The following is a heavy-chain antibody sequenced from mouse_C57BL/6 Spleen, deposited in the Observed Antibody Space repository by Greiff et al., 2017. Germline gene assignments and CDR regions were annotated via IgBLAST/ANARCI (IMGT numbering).Heavy chain of an antibody. Sequence: EVNVVESGGGLVKPGGSLKPSCAASGFTFSSYTMSWVRQTPEKRLEWVATISGGGGNTYYPDSVKGRFTISRDNAKNTLYLQMSSLRSEDTALYYCATIYYDYDYFDVWGTGTTVTVSS. V-gene: IGHV5-9*01. CDR3: ATIYYDYDYFDV. J-gene: IGHJ1*03. D-gene: IGHD2-4*01. CDR1: GFTFSSYT. CDR2: ISGGGGNT.